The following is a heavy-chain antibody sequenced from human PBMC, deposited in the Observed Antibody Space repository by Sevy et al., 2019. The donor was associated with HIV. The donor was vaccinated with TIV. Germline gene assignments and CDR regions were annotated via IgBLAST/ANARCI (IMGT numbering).Heavy chain of an antibody. V-gene: IGHV1-24*01. J-gene: IGHJ6*02. CDR1: EYTVTKLP. Sequence: ASVKVSCKVSEYTVTKLPMHWVRQAPGKGLEWMGGFDPEENEIIYAQNFQGRVTMTQDTSTDTAYMELRSLRSEDTAVYYCATLDFWSDYPLHGTDLWGQGTKVTVSS. CDR3: ATLDFWSDYPLHGTDL. D-gene: IGHD3-3*01. CDR2: FDPEENEI.